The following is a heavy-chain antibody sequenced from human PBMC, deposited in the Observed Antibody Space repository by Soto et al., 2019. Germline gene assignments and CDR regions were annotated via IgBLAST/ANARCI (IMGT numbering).Heavy chain of an antibody. Sequence: RLSCAASGFTFSHYGMHWVRQAPGKGPEWVAVIWYDGSKKYYADSVKGRFIISRDDSKNTLYLQMNSLRAEDTAVYYCAREDSSLSRVRHWGQGTQVTVSS. D-gene: IGHD6-6*01. J-gene: IGHJ4*02. CDR3: AREDSSLSRVRH. CDR1: GFTFSHYG. V-gene: IGHV3-33*01. CDR2: IWYDGSKK.